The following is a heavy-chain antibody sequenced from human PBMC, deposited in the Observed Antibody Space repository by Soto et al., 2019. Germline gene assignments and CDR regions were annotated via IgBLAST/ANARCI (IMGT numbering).Heavy chain of an antibody. Sequence: QLQLQESGSGLVKPSQTLSLTCAVSGGSISSGGYCWGWIRQPPGKGLEWIGNVYHSGSTYYNPSLKSRVTISVDRSKNQFSLKRSSVTAADTALYDCARVPDYWGQGTLVTVSS. CDR2: VYHSGST. CDR1: GGSISSGGYC. V-gene: IGHV4-30-2*01. CDR3: ARVPDY. J-gene: IGHJ4*02.